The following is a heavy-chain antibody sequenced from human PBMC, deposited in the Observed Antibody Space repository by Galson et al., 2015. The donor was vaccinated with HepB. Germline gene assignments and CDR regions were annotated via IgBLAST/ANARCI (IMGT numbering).Heavy chain of an antibody. CDR2: ISYDGSNK. Sequence: SLRLSCAASGFTFSSYAMHWVRQAPGKGLEWVAVISYDGSNKYYAGSVKGRFTISRDNSKNTLYLQMNSLRAEDTAVYYCARDRTVLEWPKRYYGMDVWGQGTTVTVSS. J-gene: IGHJ6*02. CDR1: GFTFSSYA. CDR3: ARDRTVLEWPKRYYGMDV. V-gene: IGHV3-30-3*01. D-gene: IGHD3-3*01.